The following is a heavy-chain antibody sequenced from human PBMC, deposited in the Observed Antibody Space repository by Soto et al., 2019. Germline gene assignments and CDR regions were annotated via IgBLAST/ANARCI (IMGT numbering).Heavy chain of an antibody. Sequence: QVQLVQSGAEVKKPGSSVKVSCKASGGTFSSYAISWVRQAPGQGLEWMGGIIPIFGTANYAQKFQGRVTITADKSTSTAYMELSSLRAEDTAVYYCARDNVTMFGVVIIRGPLDYWGQGTLVTVSS. D-gene: IGHD3-3*01. CDR1: GGTFSSYA. CDR3: ARDNVTMFGVVIIRGPLDY. J-gene: IGHJ4*02. V-gene: IGHV1-69*06. CDR2: IIPIFGTA.